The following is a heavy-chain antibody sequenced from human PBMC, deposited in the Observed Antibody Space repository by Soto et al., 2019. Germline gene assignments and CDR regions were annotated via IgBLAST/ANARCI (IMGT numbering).Heavy chain of an antibody. V-gene: IGHV4-4*07. D-gene: IGHD3-16*01. CDR1: GGSISGYF. Sequence: QLQLQESGPGLVKPSETLSLICTVSGGSISGYFWSWVRQPAGKGLEWIGRLYSAGSTNYNPSLKSRVTMSVDTSQNQFSLKLTSVTAADTAMYYCVRGDVFDIWGRGTMVTVSS. CDR2: LYSAGST. CDR3: VRGDVFDI. J-gene: IGHJ3*02.